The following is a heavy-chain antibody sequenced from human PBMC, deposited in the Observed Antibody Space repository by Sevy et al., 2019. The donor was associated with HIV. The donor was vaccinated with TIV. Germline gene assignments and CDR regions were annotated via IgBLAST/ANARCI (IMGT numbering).Heavy chain of an antibody. CDR3: AKVEDRVALRGAFDI. V-gene: IGHV3-30*18. D-gene: IGHD3-10*01. CDR2: ISYDGSNK. CDR1: GFTFSSYG. J-gene: IGHJ3*02. Sequence: GGSLRLSCAASGFTFSSYGIHWVRQAPGKGLAWVAVISYDGSNKYYADSVKGRFTISRDNSKNTLSLQMNSLRAEDTAVYFCAKVEDRVALRGAFDIWGQGTMVTVSS.